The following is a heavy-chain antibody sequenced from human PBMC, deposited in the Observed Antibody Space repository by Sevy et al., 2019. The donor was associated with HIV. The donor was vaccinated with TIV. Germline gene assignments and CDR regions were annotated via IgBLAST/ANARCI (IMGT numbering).Heavy chain of an antibody. Sequence: GGSLRLSCAASGFPFSSYAMNWVRQGPGKGLEWVSATGGGGGATYYADSVKGRFTISRDNSMNTLCLQRDSLGAEYTAVYYCAKDVVAGVGDAFYVWGQGTMVAVSS. CDR3: AKDVVAGVGDAFYV. J-gene: IGHJ3*01. CDR1: GFPFSSYA. CDR2: TGGGGGAT. D-gene: IGHD2-15*01. V-gene: IGHV3-23*01.